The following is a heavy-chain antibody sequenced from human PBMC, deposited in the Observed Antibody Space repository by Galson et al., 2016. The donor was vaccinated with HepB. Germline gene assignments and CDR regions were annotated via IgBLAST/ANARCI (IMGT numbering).Heavy chain of an antibody. D-gene: IGHD2-2*01. J-gene: IGHJ4*02. Sequence: SVKVSCKASGYTFTNYYVHWVRQAPGQGLEWMAWINPNDGVTAFAQKFQGRVTLTRDTSLSTTYMDLSGLTSDDAAVYYCARNRETVLVAPSMGGFDYWGQGTLVAVSS. CDR3: ARNRETVLVAPSMGGFDY. V-gene: IGHV1-2*02. CDR2: INPNDGVT. CDR1: GYTFTNYY.